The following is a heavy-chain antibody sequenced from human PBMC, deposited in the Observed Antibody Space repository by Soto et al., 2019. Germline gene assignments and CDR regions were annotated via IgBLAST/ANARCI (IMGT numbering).Heavy chain of an antibody. CDR2: IDHSGST. Sequence: SETLSLTCGVYGGSFSGYYWSWIRQPPGKGLEWIGEIDHSGSTNYNPSLKSRVSISVDTSKRQFSLKLSFVTAADTAVYYCSRRGGGKYPFYFDYWGQGALVTVAS. D-gene: IGHD1-26*01. CDR1: GGSFSGYY. V-gene: IGHV4-34*01. J-gene: IGHJ4*02. CDR3: SRRGGGKYPFYFDY.